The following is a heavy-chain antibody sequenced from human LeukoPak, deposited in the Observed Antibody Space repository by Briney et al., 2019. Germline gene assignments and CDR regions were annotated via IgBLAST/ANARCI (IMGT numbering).Heavy chain of an antibody. V-gene: IGHV4-39*01. D-gene: IGHD5-12*01. Sequence: SETLSLTCTVSGGSISSSTYYWGWIRQPPGKGLEWIGSIYYSGSTYYNPSLKSRLTISVDTSKNQFPLKQLSVPSADTAVYYSARHRKYSGYDDYYYYYMDVWGKGTTVTVS. J-gene: IGHJ6*03. CDR2: IYYSGST. CDR3: ARHRKYSGYDDYYYYYMDV. CDR1: GGSISSSTYY.